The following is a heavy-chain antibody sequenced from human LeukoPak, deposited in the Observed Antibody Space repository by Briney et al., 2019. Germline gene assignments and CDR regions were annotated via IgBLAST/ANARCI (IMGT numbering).Heavy chain of an antibody. D-gene: IGHD4-17*01. CDR2: IYASGST. V-gene: IGHV4-4*07. Sequence: PSETLSLTCPVSGGSISNNYWTWIRQPAGKGLEWIGRIYASGSTDYNPSLKSRVTISVDTSKNQFSLNLGSLTAADTAVYYCARFDGDYTDYWGQGTLVTVSS. J-gene: IGHJ4*02. CDR1: GGSISNNY. CDR3: ARFDGDYTDY.